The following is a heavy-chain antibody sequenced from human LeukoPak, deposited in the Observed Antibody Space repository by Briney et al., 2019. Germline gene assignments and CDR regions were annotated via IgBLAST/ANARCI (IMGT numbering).Heavy chain of an antibody. J-gene: IGHJ6*02. V-gene: IGHV1-18*01. CDR3: ARDNRKRFLEWLPHGYYYYGMDV. D-gene: IGHD3-3*01. CDR2: ISAYNGXX. Sequence: GASVKVSCKASGYTFTSYGISWVRQAPXXXXXWMGWISAYNGXXXYAQKLQGRVTMTTDTSTSTAYMELRSLRSDDTAVYYCARDNRKRFLEWLPHGYYYYGMDVWGQGTTVTVSS. CDR1: GYTFTSYG.